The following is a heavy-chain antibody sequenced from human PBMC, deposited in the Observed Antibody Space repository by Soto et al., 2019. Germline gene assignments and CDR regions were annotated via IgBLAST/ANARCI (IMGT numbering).Heavy chain of an antibody. CDR1: GYTFITSG. CDR3: ARGRYFATTHRQWWYFDF. Sequence: QVELMQSGPEVKRPGTSVKVSCKASGYTFITSGINWVRQTPGQQLEWVGWISPANGDRKYAQKVKDRVILTSETSTDTVNMELTNLRSDDTAVYFCARGRYFATTHRQWWYFDFWGRGTPVTVSS. J-gene: IGHJ2*01. D-gene: IGHD6-19*01. CDR2: ISPANGDR. V-gene: IGHV1-18*01.